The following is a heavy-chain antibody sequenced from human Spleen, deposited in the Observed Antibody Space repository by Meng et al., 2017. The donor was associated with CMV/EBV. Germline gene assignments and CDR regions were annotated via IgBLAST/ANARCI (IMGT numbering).Heavy chain of an antibody. CDR3: ASSKPSTHPTYYGSGSYYFDY. CDR2: IYYSGST. J-gene: IGHJ4*02. Sequence: SETLSLTCTVSGGSISSYYWSWIRKPPGKGLEWIGYIYYSGSTNYHPSLKSRVTISVDTSKNQFSLKLSSVTAADTAVYYCASSKPSTHPTYYGSGSYYFDYWGQGTLVTVSS. CDR1: GGSISSYY. V-gene: IGHV4-59*01. D-gene: IGHD3-10*01.